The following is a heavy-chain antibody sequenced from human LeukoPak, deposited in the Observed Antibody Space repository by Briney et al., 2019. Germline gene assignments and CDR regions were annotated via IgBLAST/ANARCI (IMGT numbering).Heavy chain of an antibody. Sequence: GGSLRLSCAASGFTFSSYSMNWVRQAPGKGLEWVSSITSSSSYMYYADSVKGRFTISRDNSKNTLYLQMNSLRAEDTAVYYCARDGPPRAGDYGDYPPYYYYYYMDVWGKGTTVTVSS. J-gene: IGHJ6*03. CDR3: ARDGPPRAGDYGDYPPYYYYYYMDV. CDR1: GFTFSSYS. D-gene: IGHD4-17*01. V-gene: IGHV3-21*01. CDR2: ITSSSSYM.